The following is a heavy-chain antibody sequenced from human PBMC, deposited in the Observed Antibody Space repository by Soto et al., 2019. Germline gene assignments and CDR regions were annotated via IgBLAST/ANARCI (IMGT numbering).Heavy chain of an antibody. D-gene: IGHD5-18*01. CDR2: INPSGGST. Sequence: QVQLVQSGAEVKKPGASVKVSCKASGYTFTTYFIHWVRQAPGQGLEWMGLINPSGGSTSYAQKFRGRVTMTRDTSTSTVYMELSSLRSEDTAVYYCTSAIDTASAWYFDLWGRGTLVTVSS. V-gene: IGHV1-46*03. CDR3: TSAIDTASAWYFDL. J-gene: IGHJ2*01. CDR1: GYTFTTYF.